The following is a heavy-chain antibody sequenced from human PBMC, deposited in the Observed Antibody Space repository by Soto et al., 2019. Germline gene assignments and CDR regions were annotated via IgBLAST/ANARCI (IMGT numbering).Heavy chain of an antibody. Sequence: EVQLVESGGGLVQPGGSLRLSCAASGFTFSSYWMSWVRQAPGKGLEWVANIKQDGSEKYYVDSVKGRFTISRDNAKNSLYLQMNGLRAEATAVYYCASMRLRLAPYDYWGQGTLVTVSS. CDR3: ASMRLRLAPYDY. CDR2: IKQDGSEK. J-gene: IGHJ4*02. V-gene: IGHV3-7*01. CDR1: GFTFSSYW. D-gene: IGHD5-12*01.